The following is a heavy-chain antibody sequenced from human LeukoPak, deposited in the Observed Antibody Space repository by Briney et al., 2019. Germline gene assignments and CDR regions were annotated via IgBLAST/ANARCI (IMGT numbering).Heavy chain of an antibody. CDR3: ARGALHVFDY. CDR2: ISTSGGTT. Sequence: PGGSLRLSCGASGFTFSDYEINWVRQAPGKGLEWISCISTSGGTTYYADSVKGRFTISRDNAKNSLFLQLNTLTAEDTAVYYCARGALHVFDYWGQGTPVTVSS. D-gene: IGHD3-10*02. CDR1: GFTFSDYE. J-gene: IGHJ4*02. V-gene: IGHV3-48*03.